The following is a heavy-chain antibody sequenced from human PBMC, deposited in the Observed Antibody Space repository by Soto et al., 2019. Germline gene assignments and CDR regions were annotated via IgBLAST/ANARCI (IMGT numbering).Heavy chain of an antibody. J-gene: IGHJ5*02. CDR1: GFSLSTSGVG. CDR3: AHKPLQQLELRFSWFDP. CDR2: IYWDDDK. Sequence: SGPTLVKPTQTLTLTCTFSGFSLSTSGVGVGWIRQPPGKALEWLALIYWDDDKCYSPSLKSRLTITKDTSKNQVVLTMTNMDPVDTATYYCAHKPLQQLELRFSWFDPWGQGTLVTVSS. D-gene: IGHD1-7*01. V-gene: IGHV2-5*02.